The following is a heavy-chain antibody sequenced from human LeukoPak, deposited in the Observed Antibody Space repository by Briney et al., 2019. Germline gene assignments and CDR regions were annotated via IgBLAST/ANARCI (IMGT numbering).Heavy chain of an antibody. CDR1: GYTFTSYD. V-gene: IGHV1-8*01. CDR3: ARGLQENLAWLTAFSAFDI. J-gene: IGHJ3*02. CDR2: MNPNSGNT. D-gene: IGHD6-19*01. Sequence: PAASVKVSCKASGYTFTSYDINWVRQATGQGLEWMGWMNPNSGNTGYAQKLQGRVTMTRNTSISTAYMELSSLRSEDTAVYYCARGLQENLAWLTAFSAFDIWGQGTMVTVSS.